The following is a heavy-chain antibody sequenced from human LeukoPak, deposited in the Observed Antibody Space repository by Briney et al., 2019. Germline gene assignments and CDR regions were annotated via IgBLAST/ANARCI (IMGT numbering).Heavy chain of an antibody. CDR1: GFTFSSYW. V-gene: IGHV3-7*01. Sequence: PGGSLRLSCAASGFTFSSYWMSWVRQAPGKGGEWVANIKQDGREKYYVDSVKGRFTISRDNAKNSLYLQMNSLRAEDTAVYYCARMRQWLVLGYFDYWGQGTLVTVSS. CDR3: ARMRQWLVLGYFDY. CDR2: IKQDGREK. J-gene: IGHJ4*02. D-gene: IGHD6-19*01.